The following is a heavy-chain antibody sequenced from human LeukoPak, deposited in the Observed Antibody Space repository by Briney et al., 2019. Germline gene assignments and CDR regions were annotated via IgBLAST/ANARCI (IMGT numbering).Heavy chain of an antibody. CDR3: ARDVLLNGSGSYYNGGVY. J-gene: IGHJ4*02. V-gene: IGHV1-69*13. Sequence: SVKVSCKASGGTFSSYAISWVRQAPGQGLEWMGGIIPIFGTANYAQKFQGRVTITADESTSTAYMELSSLRSEDTAVYYCARDVLLNGSGSYYNGGVYWGQGTLVTVSS. D-gene: IGHD3-10*01. CDR2: IIPIFGTA. CDR1: GGTFSSYA.